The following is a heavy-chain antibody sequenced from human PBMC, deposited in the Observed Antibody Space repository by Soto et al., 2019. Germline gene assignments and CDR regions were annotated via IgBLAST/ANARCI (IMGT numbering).Heavy chain of an antibody. CDR1: GFTFSSYA. J-gene: IGHJ4*02. CDR2: ISYDGSNK. D-gene: IGHD2-2*01. Sequence: GGSLRLSCAASGFTFSSYAMHWVRQAPGTGLEWVAVISYDGSNKYYADSVKGRFTISRDNSKNTLYLQMNSLRAEDTAVYYCASPYCSSTSCYWGFDYWGQGTLVTVSS. V-gene: IGHV3-30-3*01. CDR3: ASPYCSSTSCYWGFDY.